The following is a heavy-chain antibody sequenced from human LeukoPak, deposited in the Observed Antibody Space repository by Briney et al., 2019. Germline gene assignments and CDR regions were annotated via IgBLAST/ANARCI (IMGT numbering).Heavy chain of an antibody. V-gene: IGHV3-30*04. Sequence: GGSLRLSCAASGFTFSSYAMHWVRQAPGKGLEWVAVISNDGRNKYYVDSVKGRFTISRDNSKNTLYLQMNSLRTEDTAVYYCAGWGYGSGSYYNLASFGYWGQGTLVTVSS. CDR1: GFTFSSYA. CDR3: AGWGYGSGSYYNLASFGY. J-gene: IGHJ4*02. CDR2: ISNDGRNK. D-gene: IGHD3-10*01.